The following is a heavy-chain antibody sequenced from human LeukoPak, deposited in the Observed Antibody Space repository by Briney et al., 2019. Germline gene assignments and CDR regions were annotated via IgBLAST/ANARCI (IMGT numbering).Heavy chain of an antibody. Sequence: PGGSLRLSCAASGFTFSDYYMSWIRQAPGKGLEWVSYISSSGSTIYYADSVKGRFTISRDNAKNSLYLQMNSLRAEDTAVYYCARDYSGYHKTYYYYYYYMDVWGKGTTVTVTS. CDR2: ISSSGSTI. CDR1: GFTFSDYY. CDR3: ARDYSGYHKTYYYYYYYMDV. J-gene: IGHJ6*03. V-gene: IGHV3-11*01. D-gene: IGHD5-12*01.